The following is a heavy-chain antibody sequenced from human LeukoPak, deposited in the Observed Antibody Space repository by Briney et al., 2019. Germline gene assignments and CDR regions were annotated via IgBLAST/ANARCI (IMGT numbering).Heavy chain of an antibody. D-gene: IGHD3-10*01. CDR2: IFHSGRS. CDR1: SDHLHSGDYS. CDR3: ARELWFVNAPGSWFDP. Sequence: SETLSLTCAVSSDHLHSGDYSWRWIRQPSGKGLECIGYIFHSGRSYYNPSLKSRVTISVDKSKNQFSLRLTSVTAADTAVYYCARELWFVNAPGSWFDPWGQGTLVTVSS. V-gene: IGHV4-30-2*01. J-gene: IGHJ5*02.